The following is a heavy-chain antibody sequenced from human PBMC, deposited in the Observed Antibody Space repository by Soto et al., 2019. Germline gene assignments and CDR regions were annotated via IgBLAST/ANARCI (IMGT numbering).Heavy chain of an antibody. V-gene: IGHV1-2*04. CDR1: GYTFTGYY. CDR3: ARDQSSSSSFYYYYGMDV. J-gene: IGHJ6*02. Sequence: QVQLVQSGAEVKKPGASVKVSCKASGYTFTGYYMHWVRQAPGQGLEWMGWINPNSGGTNYAQKFQGWVTMTRDTSISTAYMELSRLGSDDTAVYYCARDQSSSSSFYYYYGMDVWGQGTTVTVSS. CDR2: INPNSGGT. D-gene: IGHD6-6*01.